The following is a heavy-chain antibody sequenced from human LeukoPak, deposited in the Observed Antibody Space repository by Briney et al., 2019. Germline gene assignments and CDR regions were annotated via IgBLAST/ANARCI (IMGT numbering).Heavy chain of an antibody. Sequence: GGSLRLSCAASGFTFSSYWMSWVRQAPGKGLEWVANIKQDGSEKYYVDSVKGRFTISRDNAKNSLYLQMNSLRAEDTAVYYCARVLPPSMYYYDSTYAFDIWGQGTMVTVSS. CDR3: ARVLPPSMYYYDSTYAFDI. CDR2: IKQDGSEK. D-gene: IGHD3-22*01. V-gene: IGHV3-7*01. CDR1: GFTFSSYW. J-gene: IGHJ3*02.